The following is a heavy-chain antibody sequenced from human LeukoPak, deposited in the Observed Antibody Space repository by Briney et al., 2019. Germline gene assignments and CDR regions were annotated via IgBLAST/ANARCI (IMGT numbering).Heavy chain of an antibody. J-gene: IGHJ4*03. CDR2: IDHRGSS. CDR3: ATRSSTLAAARCFDD. V-gene: IGHV4-34*01. D-gene: IGHD6-6*01. Sequence: SETLSLTCAVHGEPFSAYFWSWIRQVPGKGLEWIGEIDHRGSSNYNPPLTSRATISVDTSKNHFSLSLTSVTAAATAVYYCATRSSTLAAARCFDDWGQGTVVTVSS. CDR1: GEPFSAYF.